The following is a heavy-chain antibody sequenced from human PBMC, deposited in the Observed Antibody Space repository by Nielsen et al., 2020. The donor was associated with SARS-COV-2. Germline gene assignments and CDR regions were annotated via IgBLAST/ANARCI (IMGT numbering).Heavy chain of an antibody. CDR3: ARSMENLGPHYFEY. V-gene: IGHV4-59*01. D-gene: IGHD1-7*01. Sequence: SEILSLTCSVSGDSITSKYWIWIRRPPGKGLEWIGLIHYNGGGGSDYNPSLKSRVTISGDTPKNQFTLNLSSVTAADTAVYYCARSMENLGPHYFEYWGQGILVTVSS. CDR1: GDSITSKY. J-gene: IGHJ4*02. CDR2: IHYNGGGGS.